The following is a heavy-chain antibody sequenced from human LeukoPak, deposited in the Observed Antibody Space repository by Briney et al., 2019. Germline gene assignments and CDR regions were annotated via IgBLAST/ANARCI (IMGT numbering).Heavy chain of an antibody. CDR2: MNPNSGNT. D-gene: IGHD5-12*01. V-gene: IGHV1-8*01. Sequence: ASVKVSCKASGYTFTSYDINWVRQAPGQGLEWVGWMNPNSGNTGYAQKFQGRVTMTRDTSISTAYMELSSLGSEDTAVYYCARGRNGYDYGKDNWFDPWGQGTLVTVSS. CDR3: ARGRNGYDYGKDNWFDP. CDR1: GYTFTSYD. J-gene: IGHJ5*02.